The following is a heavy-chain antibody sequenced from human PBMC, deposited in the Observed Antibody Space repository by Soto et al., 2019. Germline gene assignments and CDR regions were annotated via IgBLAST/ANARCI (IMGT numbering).Heavy chain of an antibody. CDR1: GFTFSNAW. CDR2: IKSKTDGGTT. J-gene: IGHJ6*02. D-gene: IGHD3-10*01. V-gene: IGHV3-15*01. Sequence: PGGSLRLSCAASGFTFSNAWMSWVRQAPGKGLEWVGRIKSKTDGGTTDYAAPVKGRFTISRDDSKNTLYLQMNSLKTEDTAVYYCTTDPPHYYGSGSWTTDGYGMDVWGQGTTVTVSS. CDR3: TTDPPHYYGSGSWTTDGYGMDV.